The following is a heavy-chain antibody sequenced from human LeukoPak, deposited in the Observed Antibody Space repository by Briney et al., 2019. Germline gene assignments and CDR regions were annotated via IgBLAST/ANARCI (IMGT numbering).Heavy chain of an antibody. Sequence: SVKVSCKASGGTFSSYAISWVRQAPGQGLEWMGGIIPIFGTANYAQKFQGRVTITADESTSTAYMELSSLRAEDTAVYYCAKYYYDSSGYEIPDYWGQGTLVTVFS. CDR3: AKYYYDSSGYEIPDY. CDR2: IIPIFGTA. J-gene: IGHJ4*02. V-gene: IGHV1-69*01. D-gene: IGHD3-22*01. CDR1: GGTFSSYA.